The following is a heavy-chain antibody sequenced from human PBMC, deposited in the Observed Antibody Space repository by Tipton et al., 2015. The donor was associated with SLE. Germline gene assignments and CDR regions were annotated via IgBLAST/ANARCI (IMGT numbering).Heavy chain of an antibody. D-gene: IGHD6-13*01. Sequence: QVQLVQSGAEVKKPGASVKVSCKASGYTFTSYYMHWVRQAPGQGLEWMGWISTYNGNTKYAQKLQVRVTMTTDTSTSTAYMELRSLRSDDTAVYYCARAGYSSRWGAFDIWGQGTMVTVSS. CDR1: GYTFTSYY. V-gene: IGHV1-18*04. J-gene: IGHJ3*02. CDR2: ISTYNGNT. CDR3: ARAGYSSRWGAFDI.